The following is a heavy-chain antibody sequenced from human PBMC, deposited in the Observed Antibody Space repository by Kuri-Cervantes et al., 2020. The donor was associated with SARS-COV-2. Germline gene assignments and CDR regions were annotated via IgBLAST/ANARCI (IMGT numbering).Heavy chain of an antibody. J-gene: IGHJ4*02. CDR2: ISSNGGST. V-gene: IGHV3-64D*08. CDR1: GSTFSSYA. Sequence: GGSLRLSCSASGSTFSSYAMHWVRQAPGKGLECVSAISSNGGSTYYADSVKGRFTISRDNSKNTLYLQMSSLRAEDTAVYYCVKVNNPQAAIYYFDYWGQGTLVTVSS. D-gene: IGHD2-2*01. CDR3: VKVNNPQAAIYYFDY.